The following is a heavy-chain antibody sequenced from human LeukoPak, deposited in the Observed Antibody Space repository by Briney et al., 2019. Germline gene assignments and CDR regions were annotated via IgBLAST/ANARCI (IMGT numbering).Heavy chain of an antibody. V-gene: IGHV3-48*03. D-gene: IGHD3-9*01. CDR3: AKFRLTGYQEQEFDY. Sequence: GGSLRLSCAASGFTFSSYEMNWVRQAPGKGLEWVSYISSSGSTIYYADSVKGRFTISRDNSKNTLYLQMNSLRAEDTAVYYCAKFRLTGYQEQEFDYWGQGTLVTVSS. CDR1: GFTFSSYE. J-gene: IGHJ4*02. CDR2: ISSSGSTI.